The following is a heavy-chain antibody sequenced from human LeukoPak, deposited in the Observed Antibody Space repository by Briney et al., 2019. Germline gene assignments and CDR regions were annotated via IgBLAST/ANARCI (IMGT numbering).Heavy chain of an antibody. J-gene: IGHJ2*01. CDR1: SGSITISSYY. V-gene: IGHV4-39*01. CDR2: IYYSGST. Sequence: ADSLSLTCTLSSGSITISSYYWGWIRQPAGKGREWFGIIYYSGSTYYNPSLKGRVTISVDTSKNQFSLKLSSVTAADTAVYYCARAFRARYFDLWGRGTLVTVSS. D-gene: IGHD2/OR15-2a*01. CDR3: ARAFRARYFDL.